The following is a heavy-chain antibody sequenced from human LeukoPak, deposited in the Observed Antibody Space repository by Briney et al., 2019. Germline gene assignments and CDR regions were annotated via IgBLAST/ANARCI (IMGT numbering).Heavy chain of an antibody. CDR1: VYTFTSYA. D-gene: IGHD3-10*01. Sequence: GASVKVSCKASVYTFTSYAMNWVRQSPGQGLEWMGWINTNTGNPTYAQGFTGRFVFSLDTSVSTAYLQISSLKAEDTAVYYCARSLYGSGPGFLGYWGQGTLVTVSS. V-gene: IGHV7-4-1*02. CDR3: ARSLYGSGPGFLGY. J-gene: IGHJ4*02. CDR2: INTNTGNP.